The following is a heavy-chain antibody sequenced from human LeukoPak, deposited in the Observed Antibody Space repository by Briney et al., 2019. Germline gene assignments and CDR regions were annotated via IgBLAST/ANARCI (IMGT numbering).Heavy chain of an antibody. CDR3: ASGCGGDCYGPYYYYYYMDV. J-gene: IGHJ6*03. CDR1: GFTFSSYA. CDR2: ISGSGGST. Sequence: GGSLRLSCAASGFTFSSYAMSWVRQAPGKGLEWVSAISGSGGSTYYADSVKGRFTISRDNSKNTLYLQMNSLRAEDTAVYYCASGCGGDCYGPYYYYYYMDVWGKGTTVTISS. D-gene: IGHD2-21*02. V-gene: IGHV3-23*01.